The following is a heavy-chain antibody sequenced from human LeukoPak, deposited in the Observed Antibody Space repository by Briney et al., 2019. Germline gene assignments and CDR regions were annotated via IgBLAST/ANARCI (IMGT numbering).Heavy chain of an antibody. V-gene: IGHV3-23*01. CDR1: GFTFGSYA. CDR3: AKEGRSLQTY. J-gene: IGHJ4*02. Sequence: PGGSLRLSCAATGFTFGSYAMSWVRQAPGKGLEWVSGISGGGVSTYYADSVKGRFTISRDNAKNSLYLRMNSLRVEDTAVCYCAKEGRSLQTYWGQGTLVTVSS. CDR2: ISGGGVST. D-gene: IGHD5-24*01.